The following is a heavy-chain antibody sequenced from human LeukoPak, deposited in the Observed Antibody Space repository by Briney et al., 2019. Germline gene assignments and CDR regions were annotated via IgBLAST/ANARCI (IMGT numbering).Heavy chain of an antibody. CDR3: ARSDSGYEFSGLFFDY. Sequence: GESLKISCKGSGYSFNTYWIGWVRQMPGKGLEWMGIIYPGDSDTRYSPSFEGQVTISADKSFSTAYLQWSSLKASDTAMYYCARSDSGYEFSGLFFDYWGQGTLVTVSS. D-gene: IGHD5-12*01. CDR2: IYPGDSDT. J-gene: IGHJ4*02. CDR1: GYSFNTYW. V-gene: IGHV5-51*01.